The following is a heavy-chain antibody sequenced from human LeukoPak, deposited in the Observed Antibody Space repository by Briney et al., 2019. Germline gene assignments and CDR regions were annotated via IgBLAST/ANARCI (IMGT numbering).Heavy chain of an antibody. CDR1: GGTFSSYA. D-gene: IGHD2-15*01. V-gene: IGHV1-69*13. CDR2: IIPIFGTA. CDR3: ARYLKRGSAADY. J-gene: IGHJ4*02. Sequence: GASVKVSCKASGGTFSSYAISWVRQAPGQGLEWVGGIIPIFGTANYAQKVQGSVTITADESTSTDYMELSSLRSEDTAVYYCARYLKRGSAADYWGQGTLVTVSS.